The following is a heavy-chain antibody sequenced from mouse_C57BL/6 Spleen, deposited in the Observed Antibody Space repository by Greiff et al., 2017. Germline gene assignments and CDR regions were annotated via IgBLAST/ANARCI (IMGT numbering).Heavy chain of an antibody. CDR2: IDPEDGDT. CDR1: GFNIKDYY. V-gene: IGHV14-1*01. Sequence: VHVKQSGAELVRPGASVKLSCTASGFNIKDYYMHWVKQRPEQGLEGIGRIDPEDGDTEYAPKFPGKATMTADTSSNTAYLQLSSLTSEDTAVYYCTTILANWSYYFDYWGQGTTLTVSS. J-gene: IGHJ2*01. CDR3: TTILANWSYYFDY. D-gene: IGHD4-1*01.